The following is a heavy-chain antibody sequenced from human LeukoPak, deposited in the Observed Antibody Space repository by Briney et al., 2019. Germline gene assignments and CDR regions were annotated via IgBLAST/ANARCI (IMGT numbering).Heavy chain of an antibody. CDR3: ARCSAFDYGMDV. CDR2: IYYSGST. V-gene: IGHV4-59*01. J-gene: IGHJ6*02. CDR1: GGSISSYY. D-gene: IGHD3-10*02. Sequence: SETLSLTCTVSGGSISSYYWSWIRQPPGKGLEWIGYIYYSGSTNYNPSLKGRVTISVDTSKNQFSLKLSSVTAADTAVYYCARCSAFDYGMDVWGQGTTVTVSS.